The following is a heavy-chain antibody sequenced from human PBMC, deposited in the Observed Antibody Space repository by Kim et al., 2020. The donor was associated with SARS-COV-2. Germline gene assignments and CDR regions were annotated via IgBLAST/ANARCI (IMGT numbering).Heavy chain of an antibody. J-gene: IGHJ6*02. CDR2: TYYRSKWYN. D-gene: IGHD3-10*01. Sequence: SHTLSLTCAISGDSVSSNSAAWNWIRQSPSRGLEWLGRTYYRSKWYNDYAVSVKSRITINPDTSKNQFSLQLNSVTPEDTAVYYCARVYLGGLLWFGELFRGMDVWGQGTTVTVSS. CDR3: ARVYLGGLLWFGELFRGMDV. V-gene: IGHV6-1*01. CDR1: GDSVSSNSAA.